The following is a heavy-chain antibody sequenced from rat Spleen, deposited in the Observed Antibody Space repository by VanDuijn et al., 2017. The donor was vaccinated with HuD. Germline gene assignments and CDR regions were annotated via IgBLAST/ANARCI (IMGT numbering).Heavy chain of an antibody. D-gene: IGHD3-4*01. CDR1: GFTFRNYG. V-gene: IGHV5-29*01. J-gene: IGHJ1*01. Sequence: EVELVESGGGLVQPGGSMKLSCAASGFTFRNYGMAWVRQAPTKGLEWVASISYDGTAAYYRDSVKGRFTLSRDNAKSTLYLQMNSLKSEDTATYYCARHPQLGTYWYFDFWGPGTMVTVSS. CDR2: ISYDGTAA. CDR3: ARHPQLGTYWYFDF.